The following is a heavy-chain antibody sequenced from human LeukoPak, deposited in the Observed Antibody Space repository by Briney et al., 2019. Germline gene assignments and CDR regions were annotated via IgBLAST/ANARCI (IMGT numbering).Heavy chain of an antibody. CDR1: GGSFRGYY. V-gene: IGHV4-34*01. Sequence: SETLSLTCAVYGGSFRGYYWSWIRQPPGKGLEWIGEINHSGSTNSNPSLKSRVTISVDTSKNQFSLKLSSVTAADTAVYYCVRPDDNSFDFWGQGTMVTVSS. CDR2: INHSGST. CDR3: VRPDDNSFDF. D-gene: IGHD3-9*01. J-gene: IGHJ3*01.